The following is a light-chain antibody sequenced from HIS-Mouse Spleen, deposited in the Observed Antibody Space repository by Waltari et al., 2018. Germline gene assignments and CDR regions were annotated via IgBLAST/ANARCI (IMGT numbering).Light chain of an antibody. V-gene: IGLV1-44*01. J-gene: IGLJ2*01. CDR2: SNT. CDR3: AAWDDSLNGPV. Sequence: QSVLTQPPSASGTPGQRVTTSCSGSSSNTGSNTVNWYQPLPGTSPKLLIYSNTQRPSGVPDRFSGSKSGTSASLAISGLQSEDEADYYCAAWDDSLNGPVFGGGTKLTVL. CDR1: SSNTGSNT.